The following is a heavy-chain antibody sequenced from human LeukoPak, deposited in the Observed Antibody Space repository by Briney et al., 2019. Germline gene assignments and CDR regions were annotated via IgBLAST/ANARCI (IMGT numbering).Heavy chain of an antibody. J-gene: IGHJ6*03. CDR2: MNPNTGNT. CDR1: GYTFTSYD. D-gene: IGHD5-12*01. V-gene: IGHV1-8*01. CDR3: ARAELYSGYDNYYYYYMDV. Sequence: ASVKVSCKASGYTFTSYDINWVRQATGQGLEWMGWMNPNTGNTGYAQKFQGRVTMTGNTSISTAYMELSSLRSEDTAVYYCARAELYSGYDNYYYYYMDVWGKGTTVTISS.